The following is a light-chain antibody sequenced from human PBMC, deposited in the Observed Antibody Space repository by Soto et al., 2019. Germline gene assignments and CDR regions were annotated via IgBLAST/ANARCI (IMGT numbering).Light chain of an antibody. J-gene: IGKJ1*01. V-gene: IGKV3-11*01. CDR3: QPRSNWPRT. Sequence: EIVLTQSPATLTLSPGERATLSCRASQSVSSYLAWYQQKPGQAPRLLIYDASNRATGIPARFSGSGSGTDFTLTISSLEPEEFAVYYCQPRSNWPRTFGQGT. CDR2: DAS. CDR1: QSVSSY.